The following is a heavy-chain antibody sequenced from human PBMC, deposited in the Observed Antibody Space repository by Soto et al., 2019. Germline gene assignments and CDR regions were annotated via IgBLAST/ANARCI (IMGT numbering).Heavy chain of an antibody. V-gene: IGHV1-8*01. Sequence: ASVKVSCKASGYTFTSYDINWVRQATGQGLEWMGWMNPNSGNTGYAQKFQGRVTMTRNTSISTAYMELSSPRSEDTAVYYCARATRKYYYGSGKLYYYYMDVWGKGTKVTVSS. CDR3: ARATRKYYYGSGKLYYYYMDV. CDR1: GYTFTSYD. CDR2: MNPNSGNT. J-gene: IGHJ6*03. D-gene: IGHD3-10*01.